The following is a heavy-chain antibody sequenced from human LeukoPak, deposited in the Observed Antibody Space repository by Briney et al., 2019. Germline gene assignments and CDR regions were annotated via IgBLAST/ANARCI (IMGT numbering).Heavy chain of an antibody. Sequence: SETLSLTCTVSGVPISSTTHYCGWIRQPPGKGLEWNGSIYYSGSTFYNSSLKSRVTISVDTSKNQLSLKLTSVTAADTAVYFCARRGLTETSGTLDCWGPGTLVTVSS. CDR2: IYYSGST. CDR3: ARRGLTETSGTLDC. D-gene: IGHD3-10*01. J-gene: IGHJ4*02. V-gene: IGHV4-39*01. CDR1: GVPISSTTHY.